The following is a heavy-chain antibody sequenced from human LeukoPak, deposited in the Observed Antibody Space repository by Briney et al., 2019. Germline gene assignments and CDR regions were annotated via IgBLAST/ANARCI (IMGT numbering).Heavy chain of an antibody. D-gene: IGHD5-12*01. J-gene: IGHJ6*02. Sequence: GGSLRLSSAASRFTFSDYYMSGSRQAPGKGLEWVSYISSSGSTIYYADYVKGRFTISRDNAKNSLYLQMNSLRAEDTAVYYCARDLVATTRTYYYYYGMDVWGQGTTVTVSS. CDR3: ARDLVATTRTYYYYYGMDV. CDR2: ISSSGSTI. V-gene: IGHV3-11*01. CDR1: RFTFSDYY.